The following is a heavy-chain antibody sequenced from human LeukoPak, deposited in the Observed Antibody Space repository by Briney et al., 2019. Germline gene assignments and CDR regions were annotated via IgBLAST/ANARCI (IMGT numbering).Heavy chain of an antibody. Sequence: TGGSLRLSCAASRFTLSNYWMSWVRQAPGKGLEWVANIKQDGSETYYVDSVKGRFTISRDNAKNSLSLQMNSLRAEDTAVYYCARQRGRGCLDYWGQGTLVTVSS. CDR3: ARQRGRGCLDY. V-gene: IGHV3-7*01. J-gene: IGHJ4*02. D-gene: IGHD6-19*01. CDR2: IKQDGSET. CDR1: RFTLSNYW.